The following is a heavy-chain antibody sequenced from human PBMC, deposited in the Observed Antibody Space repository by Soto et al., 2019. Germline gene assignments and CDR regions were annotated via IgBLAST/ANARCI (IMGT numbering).Heavy chain of an antibody. CDR3: AKEFGYSTGWHRYYFDF. D-gene: IGHD6-19*01. Sequence: EVQLVETGGGLVQPGRSLRLSCAASGFSFDDFGMHWVRQAPGKGLEWVSGISWNSLNIGYVDSVKGRFTISRDNAKNSLFLQMNSLRVEDTAFYYCAKEFGYSTGWHRYYFDFWGQGILVTVSS. V-gene: IGHV3-9*01. CDR1: GFSFDDFG. CDR2: ISWNSLNI. J-gene: IGHJ4*02.